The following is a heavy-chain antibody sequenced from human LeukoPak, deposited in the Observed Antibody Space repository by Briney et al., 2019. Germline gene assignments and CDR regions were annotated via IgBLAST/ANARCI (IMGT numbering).Heavy chain of an antibody. D-gene: IGHD3-3*01. CDR2: VSAYNGNA. V-gene: IGHV1-18*01. CDR3: ARGGTFWSGYWSPASYYYMDV. Sequence: GASVKVSCKASGYTFTSYDISWVRQAPGQGLEWMGWVSAYNGNANYAQKLQGRVTMTTDTSTSTAYMELRSLRSDDTAVYYCARGGTFWSGYWSPASYYYMDVWGKGTTVTVSS. CDR1: GYTFTSYD. J-gene: IGHJ6*03.